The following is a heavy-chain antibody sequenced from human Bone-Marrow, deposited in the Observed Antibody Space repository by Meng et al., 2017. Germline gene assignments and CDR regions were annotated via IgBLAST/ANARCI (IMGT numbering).Heavy chain of an antibody. D-gene: IGHD1-14*01. CDR1: GGSISSSSYY. CDR2: IYHSASS. Sequence: GSLRLSCTVSGGSISSSSYYWGWIRQPPGKGLEWIGSIYHSASSYYNPSLQSRVTISVDTSKNQFSLKLSSVTAADTAVYCCARVEPGWYFDLWGRGTLVTVSS. J-gene: IGHJ2*01. V-gene: IGHV4-39*07. CDR3: ARVEPGWYFDL.